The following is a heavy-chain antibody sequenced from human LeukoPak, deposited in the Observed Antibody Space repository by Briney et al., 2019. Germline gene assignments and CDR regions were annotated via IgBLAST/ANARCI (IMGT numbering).Heavy chain of an antibody. CDR2: TIPIFGTA. Sequence: ASVKVSCKASGGTFSSYAISWVRQAPGQGLEWMGGTIPIFGTANYAQKFQGRVTITADESTSTAYMELSSLRSEDTAVYYCARESPHRGSGLFYYYYMDVWGKGTTVTVSS. CDR3: ARESPHRGSGLFYYYYMDV. V-gene: IGHV1-69*01. J-gene: IGHJ6*03. D-gene: IGHD3-10*01. CDR1: GGTFSSYA.